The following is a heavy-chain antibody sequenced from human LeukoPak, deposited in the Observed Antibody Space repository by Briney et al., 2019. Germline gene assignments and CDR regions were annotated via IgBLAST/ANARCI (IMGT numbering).Heavy chain of an antibody. V-gene: IGHV3-23*01. Sequence: QTGGSLRLSCAASGFTFSSYAMSWVRQAPGKGLEWVSGISGSGGSTYYADSVKGRFTISRDNSKNTLYLQMNSLRADDTAVYYCARDNFARGGYYYGSGSEVGYWGQGTLVTVSS. CDR3: ARDNFARGGYYYGSGSEVGY. D-gene: IGHD3-10*01. J-gene: IGHJ4*02. CDR1: GFTFSSYA. CDR2: ISGSGGST.